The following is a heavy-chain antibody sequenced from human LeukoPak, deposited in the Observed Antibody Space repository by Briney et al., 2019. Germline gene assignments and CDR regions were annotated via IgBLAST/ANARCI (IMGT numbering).Heavy chain of an antibody. D-gene: IGHD2-2*01. CDR2: IYSGGST. CDR1: GFTVSSNY. Sequence: GGSLRLSCAASGFTVSSNYMGWVRQAPGKGLEWVSVIYSGGSTYYADSVKGRFTISRDNSKNALYLQMNSLRAEDTAVYYCARGAPYCSSTSCYVNWFDPWGQGTLVTVSS. V-gene: IGHV3-53*01. CDR3: ARGAPYCSSTSCYVNWFDP. J-gene: IGHJ5*02.